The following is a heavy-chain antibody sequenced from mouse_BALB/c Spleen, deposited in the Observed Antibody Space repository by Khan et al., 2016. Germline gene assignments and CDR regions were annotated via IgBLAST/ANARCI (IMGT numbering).Heavy chain of an antibody. CDR1: GYSITSDYA. Sequence: VQLQESGPGLVKPSQSLSLTCTVTGYSITSDYAWNWIRQFPGNKLEWMGYISYSDITTYNPSLKSRISITRDTSKNQFFLQLNSVTTEDTATYYCARGRSYYFDYWGQGTTLTVSS. V-gene: IGHV3-2*02. CDR3: ARGRSYYFDY. D-gene: IGHD1-1*01. J-gene: IGHJ2*01. CDR2: ISYSDIT.